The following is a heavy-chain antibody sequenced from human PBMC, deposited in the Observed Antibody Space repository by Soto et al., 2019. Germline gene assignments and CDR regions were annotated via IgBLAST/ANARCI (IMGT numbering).Heavy chain of an antibody. D-gene: IGHD4-17*01. V-gene: IGHV4-31*03. J-gene: IGHJ4*02. CDR3: GRENYGGMLAF. CDR1: GGSILNGGHY. Sequence: PSETLSLTCTVSGGSILNGGHYWTWIRQHPGTGLEWIGRIFFSGNTHYNPALTSRLTFSLETAKNKFSLKLTPGTAGETAIYYCGRENYGGMLAFGGPGTMVTVS. CDR2: IFFSGNT.